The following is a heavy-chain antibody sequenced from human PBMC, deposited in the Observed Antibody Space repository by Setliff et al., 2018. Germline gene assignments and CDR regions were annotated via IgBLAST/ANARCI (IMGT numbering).Heavy chain of an antibody. Sequence: GASVKVSCKVSGYTLTELSMHWVRQAPGKGLEWMGGFDPEDGETIYAQKFQGRVTMTEDTSTDTAYMELNSLRSEDTAVYYCATQITMVRGVTDSHFDYWGQGTLVTVSS. J-gene: IGHJ4*02. D-gene: IGHD3-10*01. CDR2: FDPEDGET. CDR3: ATQITMVRGVTDSHFDY. V-gene: IGHV1-24*01. CDR1: GYTLTELS.